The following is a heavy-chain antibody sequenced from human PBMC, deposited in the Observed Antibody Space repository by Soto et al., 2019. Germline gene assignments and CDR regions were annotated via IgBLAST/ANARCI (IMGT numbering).Heavy chain of an antibody. CDR3: ARLQIEVAGSN. V-gene: IGHV1-2*02. CDR2: INANSGGT. Sequence: ASVKVSCKASGYTFSDYYMHWVRQAPGQGLEWMGWINANSGGTTYAQKFQGRVTMTRDTSTSTAYVELSRLSSDDTAIYYCARLQIEVAGSNWGQGTLVTVSS. CDR1: GYTFSDYY. D-gene: IGHD6-19*01. J-gene: IGHJ4*02.